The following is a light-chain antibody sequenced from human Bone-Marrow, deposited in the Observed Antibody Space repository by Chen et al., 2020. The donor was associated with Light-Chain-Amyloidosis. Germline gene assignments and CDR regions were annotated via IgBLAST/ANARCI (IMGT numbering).Light chain of an antibody. V-gene: IGLV2-14*01. CDR1: SSDSGGHDL. J-gene: IGLJ3*02. CDR2: EVV. Sequence: QSALTLPASVSGSPGQSFTISCNGTSSDSGGHDLFSWYQPYPGKAPRILFDEVVIRPSGVSNRFSGSKSGNTASLTVSGLQAEDEGTYYCSTYTSTSTLWGFGGGTNLAVL. CDR3: STYTSTSTLWG.